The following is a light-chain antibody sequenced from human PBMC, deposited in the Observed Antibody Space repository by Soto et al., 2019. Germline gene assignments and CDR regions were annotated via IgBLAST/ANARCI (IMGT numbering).Light chain of an antibody. CDR2: GAS. CDR3: QQYGSSPLSFT. CDR1: QSVSSSY. J-gene: IGKJ3*01. Sequence: EIVLTQSPGTLSLSPGERATLSCRASQSVSSSYLAWYQQKPGQAPRLLIYGASSRATGIPDRFSGSGSGTDFTLTISRLEPEDFAVYSCQQYGSSPLSFTFGPGTKVDIK. V-gene: IGKV3-20*01.